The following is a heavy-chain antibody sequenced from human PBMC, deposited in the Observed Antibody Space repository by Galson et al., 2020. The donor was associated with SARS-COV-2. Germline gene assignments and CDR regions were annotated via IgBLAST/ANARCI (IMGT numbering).Heavy chain of an antibody. J-gene: IGHJ4*02. Sequence: GGSLRLSCAASGFTFSSYAMSWVRQAPGKGLEWVSALSASGGSTYYADSVKGRFTISRDNSKNTLHLQMNSLRAEDTAVYYCAKDGGLWRYDLWTVYYPYFDYWGQGTLVTAPS. CDR3: AKDGGLWRYDLWTVYYPYFDY. V-gene: IGHV3-23*01. D-gene: IGHD3-3*01. CDR1: GFTFSSYA. CDR2: LSASGGST.